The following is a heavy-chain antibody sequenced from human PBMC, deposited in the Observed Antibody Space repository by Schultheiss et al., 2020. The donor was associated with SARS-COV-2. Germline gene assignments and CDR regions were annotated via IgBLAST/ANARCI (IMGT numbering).Heavy chain of an antibody. Sequence: SETLSLTCTVSGGSISSYYWSWIRQPPGKRLEWIAEIKHSGSTNYNPSLKSRVTVSIDTAKHHFSLKLNSVTAADTAVYYCARSVDFDSSGYAYWGQGILVTVSS. V-gene: IGHV4-59*12. J-gene: IGHJ4*02. CDR2: IKHSGST. CDR1: GGSISSYY. D-gene: IGHD3-22*01. CDR3: ARSVDFDSSGYAY.